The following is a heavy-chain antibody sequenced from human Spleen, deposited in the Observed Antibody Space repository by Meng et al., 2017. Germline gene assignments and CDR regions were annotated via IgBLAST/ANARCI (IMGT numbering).Heavy chain of an antibody. J-gene: IGHJ6*02. D-gene: IGHD2-21*02. V-gene: IGHV1-8*01. CDR1: GYTFTNYD. Sequence: ASVKVSCKASGYTFTNYDINWVRQATGQGLEWLGWMNPDSGNTGYPQKFQGRVTMTRNTSINTAYMELSSLRSEDTAVYYCARGQYCGGDCHFRWYYGMDVWGQGTTVTVSS. CDR3: ARGQYCGGDCHFRWYYGMDV. CDR2: MNPDSGNT.